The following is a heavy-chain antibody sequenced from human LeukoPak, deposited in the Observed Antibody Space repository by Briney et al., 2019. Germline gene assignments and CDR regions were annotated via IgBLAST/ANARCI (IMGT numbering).Heavy chain of an antibody. D-gene: IGHD6-19*01. CDR1: RFTFSAYG. CDR3: ARTRYNSGGGDY. J-gene: IGHJ4*02. V-gene: IGHV3-33*01. CDR2: IWYDGTNK. Sequence: GRSLRLSCAVSRFTFSAYGMHWVRQAPGKGLEWVAVIWYDGTNKYYADSVEGRFTISRDNSKNTLYLQMNSLRAEDTAVYYCARTRYNSGGGDYWGQGTPVTVSP.